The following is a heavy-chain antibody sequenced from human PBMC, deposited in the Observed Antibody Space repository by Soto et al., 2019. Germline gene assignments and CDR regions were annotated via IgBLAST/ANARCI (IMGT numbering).Heavy chain of an antibody. CDR3: SRQQRVDWYFDL. V-gene: IGHV3-49*03. CDR1: GFTFGDYG. CDR2: IRSKTHGGTT. D-gene: IGHD6-6*01. Sequence: EVQLVESGGGLVEPGRSLRLSCTTSGFTFGDYGVSWFRQAPGKGLEWVSFIRSKTHGGTTEDAASVKGRFTVSRXXSKSIAYLQMNSLKTEDTAVYYCSRQQRVDWYFDLWGRGTLVTVSS. J-gene: IGHJ2*01.